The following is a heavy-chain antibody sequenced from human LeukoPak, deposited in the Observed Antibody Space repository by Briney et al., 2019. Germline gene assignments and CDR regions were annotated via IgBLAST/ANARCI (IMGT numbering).Heavy chain of an antibody. D-gene: IGHD2-2*01. J-gene: IGHJ5*02. Sequence: ASVKVSCKASGYTFTSYYMHWVRQAPGQGLEWMGINKPSGGSTSYAQKFQGRVTMTRDTSTSTVYMELSSLRSEDTAVYYCARDRPRYCSSTSCVRGWFDPWGQGTLVTVSS. CDR3: ARDRPRYCSSTSCVRGWFDP. CDR2: NKPSGGST. CDR1: GYTFTSYY. V-gene: IGHV1-46*01.